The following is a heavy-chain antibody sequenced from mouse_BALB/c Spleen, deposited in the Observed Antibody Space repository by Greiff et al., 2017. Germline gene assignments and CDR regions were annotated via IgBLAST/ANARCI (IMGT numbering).Heavy chain of an antibody. CDR2: ISSGSSTI. Sequence: EVMLVESGGGLVQPGGSRKLSCAASGFTFSSFGMHWVRQAPEKGLEWVAYISSGSSTIYYADTVKGRFTISRDNPKNTLFLQMTSLRSEDTAMYYCARSSVARAMDYWGQGTSVTVSS. J-gene: IGHJ4*01. CDR3: ARSSVARAMDY. CDR1: GFTFSSFG. D-gene: IGHD1-1*02. V-gene: IGHV5-17*02.